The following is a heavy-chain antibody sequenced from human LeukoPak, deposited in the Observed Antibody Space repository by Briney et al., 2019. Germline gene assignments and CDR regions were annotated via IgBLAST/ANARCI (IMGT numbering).Heavy chain of an antibody. J-gene: IGHJ5*02. Sequence: PSETLSLTCTVSGGSISSYYWSWIRQPPGKGLEWIGYIYYSGSTNYNPSLKSRVTISVDTSKNQFSLKLSSVTAADAAVYYCARAVAVRWFDPWGQGTLVTVSS. CDR2: IYYSGST. CDR3: ARAVAVRWFDP. V-gene: IGHV4-59*01. D-gene: IGHD3-10*01. CDR1: GGSISSYY.